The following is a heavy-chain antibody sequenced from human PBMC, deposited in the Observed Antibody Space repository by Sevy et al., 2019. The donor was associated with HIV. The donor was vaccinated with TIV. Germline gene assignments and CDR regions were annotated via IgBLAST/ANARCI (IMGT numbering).Heavy chain of an antibody. CDR2: ISAYNGNT. CDR1: GYTFTSYD. D-gene: IGHD2-2*01. Sequence: ASVKVSCKASGYTFTSYDISWVRQAPGEGLEWMGRISAYNGNTNYAQKLQGRVTMTTDTSTSTAYMELRSLRSDDTAGYYCARDRSIVVAPAAPLGWFDPWGQGTLVTVSS. CDR3: ARDRSIVVAPAAPLGWFDP. J-gene: IGHJ5*02. V-gene: IGHV1-18*01.